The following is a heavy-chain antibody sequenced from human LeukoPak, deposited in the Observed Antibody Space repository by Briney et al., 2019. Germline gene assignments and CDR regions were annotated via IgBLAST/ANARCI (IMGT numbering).Heavy chain of an antibody. V-gene: IGHV3-64*01. Sequence: GGSLRLSCAASGFTFSSYAMHWVRQAPGKGLEYVSAISSNGGSTYYANSEKGRFTISRDNSKNTLYLQMGSLRAGDMAVYYCARDHRESMVRGVIRSFVFDYWGQGTLVTVSS. D-gene: IGHD3-10*01. CDR3: ARDHRESMVRGVIRSFVFDY. CDR1: GFTFSSYA. CDR2: ISSNGGST. J-gene: IGHJ4*02.